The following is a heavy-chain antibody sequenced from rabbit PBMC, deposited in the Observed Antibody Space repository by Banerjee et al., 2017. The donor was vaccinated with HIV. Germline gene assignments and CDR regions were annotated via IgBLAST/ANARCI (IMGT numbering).Heavy chain of an antibody. D-gene: IGHD2-1*01. CDR1: GFSLSTYY. CDR2: IYGGEGRT. V-gene: IGHV1S7*01. J-gene: IGHJ2*02. Sequence: QLKETGGGLVTPGGTLTLSCTVSGFSLSTYYMSWVRQAPGKGLEWIGTIYGGEGRTYYASWVNGRFTLSSDNAQNTVDLQMNSLTAVDRATYFCARRGIYDDYGDALDPWGQGTLVTVS. CDR3: ARRGIYDDYGDALDP.